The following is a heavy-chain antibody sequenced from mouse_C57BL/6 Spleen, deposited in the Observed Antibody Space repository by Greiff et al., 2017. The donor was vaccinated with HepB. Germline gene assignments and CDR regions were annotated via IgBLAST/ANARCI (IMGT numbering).Heavy chain of an antibody. D-gene: IGHD2-1*01. CDR1: EYEFPSHD. Sequence: EVHLVESGGGLVQPGESLKLSCESTEYEFPSHDMSWVRKTPEKRLELVAAINSDGGSTYYPDTMKRRFIISRDNTHNTLYLQMSSLSSDDTALYYCARQGCCYGNYSYRYVDVWGTGTTVTVSS. J-gene: IGHJ1*03. CDR3: ARQGCCYGNYSYRYVDV. CDR2: INSDGGST. V-gene: IGHV5-2*01.